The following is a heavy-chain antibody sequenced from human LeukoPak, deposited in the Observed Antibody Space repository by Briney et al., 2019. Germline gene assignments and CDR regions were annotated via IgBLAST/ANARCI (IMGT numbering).Heavy chain of an antibody. V-gene: IGHV1-69*05. CDR1: GGTFSSYA. J-gene: IGHJ4*02. D-gene: IGHD3-22*01. CDR2: IIPIFGTA. CDR3: ARDRTYYDSSGYFDY. Sequence: SVKVSCKASGGTFSSYAISWVRQAPGQGLEWMGGIIPIFGTANYAQKFQGRVTITTDESTSTAYMELSSLRFEDTAVYYCARDRTYYDSSGYFDYWGQGTLVTVSS.